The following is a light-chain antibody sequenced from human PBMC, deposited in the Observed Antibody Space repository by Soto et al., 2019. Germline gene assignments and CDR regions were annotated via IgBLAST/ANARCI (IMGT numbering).Light chain of an antibody. Sequence: QSALTQPPSASGSPGQSVTISCTGTTSDIGAYNYVSWYQQRPGKAPKLIIYEVSNRPSGVSNRFSGSKSGNTASLTISGLQAEDEADYYCSSYTSSSTLEIGGGTKLTVL. J-gene: IGLJ2*01. CDR2: EVS. CDR1: TSDIGAYNY. CDR3: SSYTSSSTLE. V-gene: IGLV2-14*01.